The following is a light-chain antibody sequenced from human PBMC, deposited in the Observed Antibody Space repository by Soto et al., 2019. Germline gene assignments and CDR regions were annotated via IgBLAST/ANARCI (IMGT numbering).Light chain of an antibody. J-gene: IGKJ2*01. CDR2: DAS. CDR1: QSVSNY. V-gene: IGKV3-11*01. Sequence: EIVLTQSPATLSLSPGETATLSCRASQSVSNYLAWYQQRPGQAPRLLIYDASHRASGIPARFSGSGSGTDFTLTISGLQPEDFAVYYCQQRGDRPRTFGQGTKVEIK. CDR3: QQRGDRPRT.